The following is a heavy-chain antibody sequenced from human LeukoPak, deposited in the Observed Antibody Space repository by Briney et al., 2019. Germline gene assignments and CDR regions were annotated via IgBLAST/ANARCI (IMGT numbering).Heavy chain of an antibody. J-gene: IGHJ4*02. CDR3: VEGGAPSYYDGSGDAYFDY. D-gene: IGHD3-22*01. V-gene: IGHV3-7*03. CDR1: GFIFSRYW. Sequence: PGGSLRLSCATSGFIFSRYWMSWVRQAPGKGLEWVANINQDESEKNYVDSVKGRFTISRDNAKNSLDLQMNSLRAEDTAVYFCVEGGAPSYYDGSGDAYFDYWGQGTLVTVSS. CDR2: INQDESEK.